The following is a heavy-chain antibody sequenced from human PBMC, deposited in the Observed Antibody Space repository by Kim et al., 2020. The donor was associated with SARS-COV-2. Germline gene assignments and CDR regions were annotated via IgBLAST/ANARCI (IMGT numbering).Heavy chain of an antibody. CDR3: AREGGYRAFDI. V-gene: IGHV3-53*04. CDR2: RT. Sequence: RTNYPDSVRGRVTSSRHNSKNTLYLQRNSLRAEDTAVYYCAREGGYRAFDIWGQGTMVTVSS. D-gene: IGHD5-12*01. J-gene: IGHJ3*02.